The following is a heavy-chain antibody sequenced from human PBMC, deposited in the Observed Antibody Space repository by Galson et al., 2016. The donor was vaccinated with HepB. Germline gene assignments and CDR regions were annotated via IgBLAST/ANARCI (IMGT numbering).Heavy chain of an antibody. D-gene: IGHD5-18*01. CDR3: ARTYSYGFHYFDY. Sequence: QSGADVKKSGESLRISCKGPGYSFSDYWIIWVRQMPGKGLEWMGMIDPRDSYTNYSPSFQGHVTISADKSISTAYLQWSSLKASDTAIYYCARTYSYGFHYFDYWGQGSLVTVSS. V-gene: IGHV5-10-1*01. J-gene: IGHJ4*02. CDR1: GYSFSDYW. CDR2: IDPRDSYT.